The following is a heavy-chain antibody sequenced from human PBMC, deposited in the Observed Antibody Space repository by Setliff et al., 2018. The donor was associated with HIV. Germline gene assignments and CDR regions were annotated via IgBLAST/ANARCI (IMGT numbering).Heavy chain of an antibody. CDR2: IYTNGYT. CDR1: GGSIRSGSYY. Sequence: SETLSLTCTVSGGSIRSGSYYWTWIRQPAGKGPEWIGHIYTNGYTNYNPSLKSRVTISVDTSRDQFSLQLTSVTAADTAVYYCARAPPGIQDDAFDVWGQGTMVTVSS. V-gene: IGHV4-61*09. CDR3: ARAPPGIQDDAFDV. J-gene: IGHJ3*01.